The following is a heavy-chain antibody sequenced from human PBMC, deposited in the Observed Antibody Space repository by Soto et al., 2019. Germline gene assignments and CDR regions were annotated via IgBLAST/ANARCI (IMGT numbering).Heavy chain of an antibody. CDR1: GFTLTNFA. CDR2: LWHDGSNR. V-gene: IGHV3-33*01. CDR3: ARDPRSRGYLDF. J-gene: IGHJ4*03. Sequence: QVQLVESGGGVVLNGGSLRLSCTASGFTLTNFAMHWVRQAPGKGLEWVALLWHDGSNRYYLDSVKGRFTISRDTSKNTLYLDMTGLRVEDAALYYCARDPRSRGYLDFWGQGTPVTVSS.